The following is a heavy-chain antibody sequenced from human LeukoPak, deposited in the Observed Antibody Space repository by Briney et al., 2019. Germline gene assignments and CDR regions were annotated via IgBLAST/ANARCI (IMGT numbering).Heavy chain of an antibody. Sequence: GGSLRLSCAASGFTVSSNYMSWVRQAPGKGPEWVSVIYSGGSTYYADSVKGRFTISRDNSKNTLYLQMNSLRAEDTAVYYCARDSTIFGVVVALDVWGKGTTVTVSS. J-gene: IGHJ6*04. CDR2: IYSGGST. CDR1: GFTVSSNY. V-gene: IGHV3-66*02. CDR3: ARDSTIFGVVVALDV. D-gene: IGHD3-3*01.